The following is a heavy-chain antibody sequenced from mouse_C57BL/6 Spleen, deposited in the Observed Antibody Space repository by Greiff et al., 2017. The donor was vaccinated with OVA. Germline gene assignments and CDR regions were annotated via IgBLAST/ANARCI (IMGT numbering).Heavy chain of an antibody. D-gene: IGHD2-2*01. CDR2: ISSGGSYT. Sequence: EVQRVESGGDLVKPGGSLKLSCAASGFTFSSYGMSWVRQTPDKRLEWVATISSGGSYTYYPDSVKGRFTISRDNAKNTLYLQMSRLKSEDTAMYYCARQGGMVTTVDYWGQGTTLTVSS. V-gene: IGHV5-6*01. J-gene: IGHJ2*01. CDR3: ARQGGMVTTVDY. CDR1: GFTFSSYG.